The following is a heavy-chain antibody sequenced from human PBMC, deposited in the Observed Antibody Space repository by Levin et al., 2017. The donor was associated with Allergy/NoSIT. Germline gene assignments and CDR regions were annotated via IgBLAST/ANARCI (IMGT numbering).Heavy chain of an antibody. J-gene: IGHJ4*02. Sequence: GESLKISCAASGFTFSSYAMTWVRQAPGKGLEWVSGISGGSDNTYYGDSVKGRFTISRDNPKNTLYLQMDSLRAEDTAVYYCVKEMSSSWYYWGQGTLVTVSS. V-gene: IGHV3-23*01. D-gene: IGHD6-13*01. CDR3: VKEMSSSWYY. CDR1: GFTFSSYA. CDR2: ISGGSDNT.